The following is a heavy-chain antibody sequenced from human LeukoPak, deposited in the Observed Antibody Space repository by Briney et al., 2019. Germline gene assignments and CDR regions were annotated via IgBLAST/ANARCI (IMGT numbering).Heavy chain of an antibody. D-gene: IGHD3-10*02. V-gene: IGHV4-59*01. CDR1: GDSISSYY. CDR3: ARLQRITMSGPDYWYFDL. J-gene: IGHJ2*01. CDR2: IYYTGST. Sequence: SETLSLTCTVSGDSISSYYWSWIRQPPEKGLEWIGYIYYTGSTNYNPSLKSRVTISLDTSKAQFSLKMNSMTAADTAIYYCARLQRITMSGPDYWYFDLWGRGTLVTVSS.